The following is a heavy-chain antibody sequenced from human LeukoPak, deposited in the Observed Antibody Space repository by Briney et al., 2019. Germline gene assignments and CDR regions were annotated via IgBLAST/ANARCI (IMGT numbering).Heavy chain of an antibody. CDR2: IYYSGST. J-gene: IGHJ4*02. CDR3: ARAYYGPPFHYYFDY. D-gene: IGHD3-10*01. CDR1: GGSISSGDYY. V-gene: IGHV4-30-4*01. Sequence: KTSQTLSLTCTVSGGSISSGDYYWSGIRQPPGKGLEWIGYIYYSGSTYYNPSLKSRVTISVDTSKNQFSLKLSSVTAADTAVYYCARAYYGPPFHYYFDYWGQGTLVTVSS.